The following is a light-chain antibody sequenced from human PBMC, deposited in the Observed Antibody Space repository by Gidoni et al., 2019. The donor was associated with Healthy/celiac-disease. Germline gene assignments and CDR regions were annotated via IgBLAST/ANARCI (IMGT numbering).Light chain of an antibody. J-gene: IGKJ4*01. CDR3: QQLNRYPLT. Sequence: AIQLTQSQSSLSASVGDRDTITCRARHGISSALDWYQQKPGQAPKLLIYDASRLESGVPSRFSGSGSGTDFTLTISSLQPEYFATYFLQQLNRYPLTFGGGTKVELK. V-gene: IGKV1-13*02. CDR2: DAS. CDR1: HGISSA.